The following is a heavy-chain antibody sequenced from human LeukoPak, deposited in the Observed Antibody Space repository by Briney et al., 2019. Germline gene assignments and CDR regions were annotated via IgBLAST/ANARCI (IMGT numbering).Heavy chain of an antibody. CDR3: ARGWGPAYCGGDCHRHFDY. CDR1: GGSFSGYY. Sequence: ASETLSLTCAVYGGSFSGYYWSWIRQPPGKGLEWIGYIYNSGSTSYNPSLKSRVSLPVDTSKNLFSLTLNSMTAADTAVYYCARGWGPAYCGGDCHRHFDYWGQGTLVTVSS. CDR2: IYNSGST. J-gene: IGHJ4*02. V-gene: IGHV4-34*01. D-gene: IGHD2-21*02.